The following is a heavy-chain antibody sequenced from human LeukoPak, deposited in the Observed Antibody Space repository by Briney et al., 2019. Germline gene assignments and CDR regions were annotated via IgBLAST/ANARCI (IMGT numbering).Heavy chain of an antibody. J-gene: IGHJ4*02. CDR2: TYYRSNWYN. Sequence: SQTLSLTCAISGDSVSSNSAAWNWIRQPPSRGLEWLGRTYYRSNWYNDYAESVKSRITINPDTSKNQFSLQLNPVTLEDTAVYYCARDETAGAYFLDYWGQGTLVTVSS. CDR1: GDSVSSNSAA. V-gene: IGHV6-1*01. D-gene: IGHD6-13*01. CDR3: ARDETAGAYFLDY.